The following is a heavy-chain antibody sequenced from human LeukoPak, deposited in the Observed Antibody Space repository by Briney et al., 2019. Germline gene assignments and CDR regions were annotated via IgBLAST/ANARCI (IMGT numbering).Heavy chain of an antibody. CDR3: ARGGSLGYFDY. D-gene: IGHD3-10*01. CDR2: INYSGST. Sequence: SETLSLTCTVSGGSISNSFYYWGWIRQPPGKGLEWIGSINYSGSTYYNPSLKSRVTISVDTSKNQFSLKLSSVTAADTAVYYCARGGSLGYFDYWGQGTLVTVSS. CDR1: GGSISNSFYY. V-gene: IGHV4-39*07. J-gene: IGHJ4*02.